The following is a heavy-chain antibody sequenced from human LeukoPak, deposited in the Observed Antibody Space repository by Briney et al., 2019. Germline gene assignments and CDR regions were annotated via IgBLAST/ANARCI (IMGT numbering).Heavy chain of an antibody. Sequence: SETLSLTCTVSGGSISSNSYYWGWIRQPPGKGLEWIGSIYYSGSTYYNPSLKRRVTISVDTSKNQFSLKLSSVTAADMAVYYCARHGTGYSSSWYYFDYWAREPWSPSPQ. CDR3: ARHGTGYSSSWYYFDY. CDR1: GGSISSNSYY. CDR2: IYYSGST. J-gene: IGHJ4*02. D-gene: IGHD6-13*01. V-gene: IGHV4-39*01.